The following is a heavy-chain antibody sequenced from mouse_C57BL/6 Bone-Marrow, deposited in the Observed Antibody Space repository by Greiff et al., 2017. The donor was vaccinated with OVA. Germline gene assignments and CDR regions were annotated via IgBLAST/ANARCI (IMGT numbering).Heavy chain of an antibody. CDR3: TRTSGTN. J-gene: IGHJ3*01. V-gene: IGHV5-9-1*02. Sequence: EVQLVESGAGLVKPGGSLKLSCAASGFTFSSYAMYWVRQTPEKRLEWVAYISSGGGYIYYADTVKGRFTITRDTARNTLYLQMSRLKSEDTAMYYCTRTSGTNWDQGTRVTVSA. CDR2: ISSGGGYI. CDR1: GFTFSSYA. D-gene: IGHD4-1*01.